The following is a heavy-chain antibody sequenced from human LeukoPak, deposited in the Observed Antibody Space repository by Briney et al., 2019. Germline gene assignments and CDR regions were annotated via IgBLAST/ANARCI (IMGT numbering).Heavy chain of an antibody. D-gene: IGHD3-10*01. Sequence: SETLSLTCAVSGGSISSGGYSWSWIRQPPGKGLEWIGYIYHSGSTYYNPSLKSRVTISADRSKNQFSLKLSSVTAADTAVYYCARGDHYGSGSYYKGGFDYWGQGTLVTVSS. CDR2: IYHSGST. J-gene: IGHJ4*02. V-gene: IGHV4-30-2*01. CDR3: ARGDHYGSGSYYKGGFDY. CDR1: GGSISSGGYS.